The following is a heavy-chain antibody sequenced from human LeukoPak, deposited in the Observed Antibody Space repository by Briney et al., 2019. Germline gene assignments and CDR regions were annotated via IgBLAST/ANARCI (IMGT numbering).Heavy chain of an antibody. CDR3: AREGGYDFWSGYSLYYYYYMDV. V-gene: IGHV4-38-2*02. D-gene: IGHD3-3*01. J-gene: IGHJ6*03. CDR2: IYHSGST. CDR1: GYSISSGYY. Sequence: SETLSLTCAVSGYSISSGYYWGWIRQPPGKGLEWIGCIYHSGSTYYNPSLKSRVTISVDTSKNQFSLKLSSVTAADTAVYYCAREGGYDFWSGYSLYYYYYMDVWGKGTTVTVSS.